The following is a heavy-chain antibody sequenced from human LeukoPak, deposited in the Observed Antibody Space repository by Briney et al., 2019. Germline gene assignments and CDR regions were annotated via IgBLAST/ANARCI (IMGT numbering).Heavy chain of an antibody. Sequence: PSETLSLTCTVSDGAIAGYSWSWIRQAPGKGLEWIGYIYYSGDTNYNPSLQSRVTVSVDTSKNQFSLRLTSVSAADTAVYYCVRGPYGSGISNWLDPWGQGTQVIVSS. V-gene: IGHV4-59*01. CDR1: DGAIAGYS. D-gene: IGHD3-10*01. CDR2: IYYSGDT. J-gene: IGHJ5*02. CDR3: VRGPYGSGISNWLDP.